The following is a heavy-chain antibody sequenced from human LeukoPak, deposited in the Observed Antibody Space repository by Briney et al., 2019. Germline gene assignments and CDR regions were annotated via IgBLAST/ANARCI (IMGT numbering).Heavy chain of an antibody. CDR2: ISAYNGNT. V-gene: IGHV1-18*01. J-gene: IGHJ4*02. CDR3: ARDRNPTAMVVVSLDY. Sequence: ASETVSCTASGYTFTSYGISWVRQAPGQGHEWMGWISAYNGNTNYAQKLQGRVTMTTDTSTSTAYMELRSLRSDDTAVDYCARDRNPTAMVVVSLDYWGQGTLVT. CDR1: GYTFTSYG. D-gene: IGHD5-18*01.